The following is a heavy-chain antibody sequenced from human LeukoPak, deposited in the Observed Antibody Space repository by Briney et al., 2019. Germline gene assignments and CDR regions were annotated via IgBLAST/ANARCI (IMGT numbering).Heavy chain of an antibody. Sequence: PGGSLRLSCAASGFTLSSYAMSWVRQAPGKGLEWVSAISGSGGSTYYADSVKGRFTISRDNSKNTLYLQMNSLRAEDTAVYYCAKDRDSSGWYSSFDYWGQGTLVTVSS. V-gene: IGHV3-23*01. CDR1: GFTLSSYA. J-gene: IGHJ4*02. CDR3: AKDRDSSGWYSSFDY. CDR2: ISGSGGST. D-gene: IGHD6-19*01.